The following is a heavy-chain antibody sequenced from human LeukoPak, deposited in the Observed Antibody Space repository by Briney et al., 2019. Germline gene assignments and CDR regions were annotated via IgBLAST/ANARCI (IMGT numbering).Heavy chain of an antibody. V-gene: IGHV1-8*01. CDR3: ARGSGQYSSGWYREDYGMDV. Sequence: ASVKLSCKASGYTFTSYDINWVRQATGQGLEWMGWMNPNSGNTGYAQKFQGRVTMTRNTSISTAYMELSSPRSEDTAVYYCARGSGQYSSGWYREDYGMDVWGQGTTVTVSS. J-gene: IGHJ6*02. D-gene: IGHD6-19*01. CDR1: GYTFTSYD. CDR2: MNPNSGNT.